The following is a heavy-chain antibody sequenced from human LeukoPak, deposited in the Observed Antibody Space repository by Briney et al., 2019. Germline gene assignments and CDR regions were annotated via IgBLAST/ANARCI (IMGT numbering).Heavy chain of an antibody. Sequence: KPSETLSLTCIVSGGSISSSSYYWGWIRQPPGRGLEWIGSIYYSGSTYYNPSLKSRVTISVDTSKNQFSLKLSSVTAADTAVYYCAGLNSYGYIGYYYYSMDVWGQGTTVTVSS. CDR2: IYYSGST. CDR1: GGSISSSSYY. D-gene: IGHD5-18*01. CDR3: AGLNSYGYIGYYYYSMDV. J-gene: IGHJ6*02. V-gene: IGHV4-39*01.